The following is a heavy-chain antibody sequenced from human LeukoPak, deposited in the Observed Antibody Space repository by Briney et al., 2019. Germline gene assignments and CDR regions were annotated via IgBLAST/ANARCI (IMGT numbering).Heavy chain of an antibody. Sequence: GGSLRLSCAASGLTFSSYWMHWVRQAPGKGLVWVSRINSDGSSTSYADSVKGRFTISRDNAKNTLYLQMNSLRADDTAVYYCAREGSSGWRNWFDPWGQGTLVTVSS. CDR3: AREGSSGWRNWFDP. CDR1: GLTFSSYW. J-gene: IGHJ5*02. CDR2: INSDGSST. D-gene: IGHD6-19*01. V-gene: IGHV3-74*01.